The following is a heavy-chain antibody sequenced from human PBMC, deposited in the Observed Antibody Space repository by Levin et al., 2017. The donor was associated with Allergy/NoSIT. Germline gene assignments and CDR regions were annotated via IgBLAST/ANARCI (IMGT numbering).Heavy chain of an antibody. CDR1: GFTFSDYY. Sequence: GESLKISCAASGFTFSDYYMSWIRQAPGKGLEWVSYISSSGSTIYYADSVKGRFTISRDNAKNSLYLQMNSLRAEDTAVYYCARDPGYTYYDYFLFRGVSPNDYGMDGWGQGTTVTVSS. CDR3: ARDPGYTYYDYFLFRGVSPNDYGMDG. V-gene: IGHV3-11*01. J-gene: IGHJ6*02. D-gene: IGHD3-3*01. CDR2: ISSSGSTI.